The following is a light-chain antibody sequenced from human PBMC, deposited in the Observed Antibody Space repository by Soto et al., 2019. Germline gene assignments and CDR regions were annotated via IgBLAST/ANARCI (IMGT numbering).Light chain of an antibody. CDR2: EVS. CDR3: CSYAGSSTLV. CDR1: SSDVGSYNL. V-gene: IGLV2-23*02. J-gene: IGLJ3*02. Sequence: QSALTQPASVSGSPGQSITISCTGTSSDVGSYNLVSWYQQHPGKAPKLMIYEVSERPSGVSNRFSGSKSGNTASLTISGLQAEDVADYYCCSYAGSSTLVFGGGTKVTVL.